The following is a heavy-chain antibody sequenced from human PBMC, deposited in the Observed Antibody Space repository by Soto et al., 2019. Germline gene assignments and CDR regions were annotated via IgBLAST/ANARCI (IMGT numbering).Heavy chain of an antibody. V-gene: IGHV1-69*08. CDR1: GITFNDYT. CDR2: VIPLLDAS. D-gene: IGHD1-1*01. Sequence: QVQLVQSGAEVKKPGSSAKISCTASGITFNDYTFSWVRRAPGQGLEWMGRVIPLLDASNYAEKFQDRVTITADRSTSTAYMELSGLKSEDSAIYYCASGKSQMTQDRIGFYYYMDVWGKGTTITVSS. J-gene: IGHJ6*03. CDR3: ASGKSQMTQDRIGFYYYMDV.